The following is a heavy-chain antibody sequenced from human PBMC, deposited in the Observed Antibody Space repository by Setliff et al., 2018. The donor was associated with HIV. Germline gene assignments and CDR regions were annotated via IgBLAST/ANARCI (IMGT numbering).Heavy chain of an antibody. CDR2: ISSTGYTI. CDR1: GFTFSSYS. V-gene: IGHV3-48*04. D-gene: IGHD3-10*01. Sequence: GGSLRLSCAASGFTFSSYSMNWVRQAPGKGPEWVSCISSTGYTIYYADSVKGRFTISRDNAKNSLYLQMNSLRAEDTAVYYCARGRSEGALTYYYGSGSQNYYMDVWGKGTTVTVSS. CDR3: ARGRSEGALTYYYGSGSQNYYMDV. J-gene: IGHJ6*03.